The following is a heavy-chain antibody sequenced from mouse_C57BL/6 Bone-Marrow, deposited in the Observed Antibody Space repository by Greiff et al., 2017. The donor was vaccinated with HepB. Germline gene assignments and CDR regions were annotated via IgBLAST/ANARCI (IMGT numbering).Heavy chain of an antibody. Sequence: VQLQESGAELVKPGASVKMSCKASGYTFTSYWITWVKQRPGQGLEWIGDIYPGSGSTNYNEKFKSKATLTVDTSSSTAYMQLSSLTSEDSAVYYCARCTTVVATSSDFDYWGQGTTLTVSS. V-gene: IGHV1-55*01. CDR1: GYTFTSYW. CDR2: IYPGSGST. D-gene: IGHD1-1*01. J-gene: IGHJ2*01. CDR3: ARCTTVVATSSDFDY.